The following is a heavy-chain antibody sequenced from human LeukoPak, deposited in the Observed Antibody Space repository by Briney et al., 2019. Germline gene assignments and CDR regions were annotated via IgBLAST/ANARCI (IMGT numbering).Heavy chain of an antibody. J-gene: IGHJ4*02. Sequence: GGPLRLSCAASGFIFSNFWMHWVRQVPGKGLVWVSHINSDGRTTDYADSVRGRFTISRDNAKNTLYMQMNSLSAGDTAVYYCARDEYYYGSGGYGVGGGYWGQGTLVTVSS. CDR1: GFIFSNFW. CDR3: ARDEYYYGSGGYGVGGGY. D-gene: IGHD3-10*01. CDR2: INSDGRTT. V-gene: IGHV3-74*01.